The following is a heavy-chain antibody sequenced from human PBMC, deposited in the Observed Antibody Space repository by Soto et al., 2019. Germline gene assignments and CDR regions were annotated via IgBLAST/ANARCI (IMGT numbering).Heavy chain of an antibody. D-gene: IGHD2-15*01. V-gene: IGHV1-2*02. CDR1: GYTFTGYY. CDR2: INPNSGGT. CDR3: ARLDIVVAATRDDDAFDI. J-gene: IGHJ3*02. Sequence: ASVKVSCKASGYTFTGYYMHWVRQAPGQGLEWMGWINPNSGGTNYAQKFQGRVTMTRDTSISTAYMELSRLRSDDTAVYYCARLDIVVAATRDDDAFDIWGQGTMVTVSS.